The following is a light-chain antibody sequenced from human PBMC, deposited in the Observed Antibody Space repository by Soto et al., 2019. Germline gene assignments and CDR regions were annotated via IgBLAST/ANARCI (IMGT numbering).Light chain of an antibody. Sequence: DIVLTQSPGTLSLSPGERATLSCGASQSINSRSLAWYQQKPGQAPRLLIYDASSRATGIPDRFSAGGSGTDFTLTISSLEPEDFAVSYCQQYVASPSTFGQGTKVDIK. J-gene: IGKJ2*01. CDR1: QSINSRS. CDR3: QQYVASPST. CDR2: DAS. V-gene: IGKV3-20*01.